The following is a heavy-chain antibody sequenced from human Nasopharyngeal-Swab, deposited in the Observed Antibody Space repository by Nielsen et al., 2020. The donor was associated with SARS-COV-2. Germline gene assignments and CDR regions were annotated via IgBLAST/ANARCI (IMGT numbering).Heavy chain of an antibody. CDR2: TKEDGSEK. V-gene: IGHV3-7*01. Sequence: VRQAPGKGLEGVAKTKEDGSEKFYVDSVEGRFTISRDNGKNSLYLQMNSLRGDDTAVYYCFTGHYMGVWGKGTTVTVSS. D-gene: IGHD2-8*02. CDR3: FTGHYMGV. J-gene: IGHJ6*03.